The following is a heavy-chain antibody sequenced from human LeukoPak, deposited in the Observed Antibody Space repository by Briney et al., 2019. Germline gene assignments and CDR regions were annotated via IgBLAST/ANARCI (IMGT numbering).Heavy chain of an antibody. D-gene: IGHD6-6*01. Sequence: SETLSLTCGVFGGSLSGHFWSWIRQPPGKGLEWIGEIKHTGYTNYNPSLKSRVTISVDTSKNQFSLKLTSVTAADTAVYYCAREYTTSSTSFDQWGQGTLVTVSS. CDR3: AREYTTSSTSFDQ. J-gene: IGHJ4*02. CDR2: IKHTGYT. CDR1: GGSLSGHF. V-gene: IGHV4-34*01.